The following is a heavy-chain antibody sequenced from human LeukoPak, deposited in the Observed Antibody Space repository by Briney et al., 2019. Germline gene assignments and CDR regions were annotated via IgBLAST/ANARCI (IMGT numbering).Heavy chain of an antibody. CDR1: GGSISTYY. CDR3: ARSDYGDHLNY. V-gene: IGHV4-59*01. J-gene: IGHJ4*02. Sequence: PSETLSLTCTLSGGSISTYYWSWIRQPPGKGLEWIGYIYHSGSTNYNPSLKSRVTISVDTSKNQFSLKLSSVTAADTAVYYCARSDYGDHLNYWGQGTLVTVSS. CDR2: IYHSGST. D-gene: IGHD4-17*01.